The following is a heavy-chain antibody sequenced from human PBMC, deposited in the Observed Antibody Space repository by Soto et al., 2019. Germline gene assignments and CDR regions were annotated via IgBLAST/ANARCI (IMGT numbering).Heavy chain of an antibody. V-gene: IGHV3-21*01. Sequence: GGSLRLSCAASGFTFSSYSMNWVRQAPGKGLEWVSSISSSSSYIYYADSVKGRFTISRDNAKNSLYLQMNSLRAEDTAVYYCARVAVVVPAAIIWWSDYYYMDVWGKGTTVTVSS. CDR1: GFTFSSYS. CDR2: ISSSSSYI. CDR3: ARVAVVVPAAIIWWSDYYYMDV. J-gene: IGHJ6*03. D-gene: IGHD2-2*01.